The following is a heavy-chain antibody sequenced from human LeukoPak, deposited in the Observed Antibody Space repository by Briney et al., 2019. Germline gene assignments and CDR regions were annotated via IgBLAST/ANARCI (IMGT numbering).Heavy chain of an antibody. CDR2: ISPQNGNT. CDR1: GYTFDKFG. V-gene: IGHV1-18*01. Sequence: ASVKVSCKASGYTFDKFGIAWVRQAPGQGLEWMGWISPQNGNTKYAQKVQDRVSMTIDTSASTAYMELRSLRSDDTDVYYCARAAPFDPWGQGTLVTVSS. CDR3: ARAAPFDP. J-gene: IGHJ5*02.